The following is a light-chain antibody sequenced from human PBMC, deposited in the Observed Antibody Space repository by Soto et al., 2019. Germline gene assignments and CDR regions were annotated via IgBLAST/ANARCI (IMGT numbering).Light chain of an antibody. Sequence: EIVLTQSPGTLSLSPGERATLSCRAIQSVSSSYLAWYQQKPGQAPRLLIYGASNRATGIPDRFSGSGSGTEFTLTISSLQSEDFAIFYCQQFNNWPPITFGGWTKVDIK. J-gene: IGKJ4*01. V-gene: IGKV3-20*01. CDR3: QQFNNWPPIT. CDR1: QSVSSSY. CDR2: GAS.